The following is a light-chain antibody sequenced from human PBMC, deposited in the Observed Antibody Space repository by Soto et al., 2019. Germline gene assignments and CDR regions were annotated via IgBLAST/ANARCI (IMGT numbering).Light chain of an antibody. V-gene: IGLV2-8*01. Sequence: QSVLTQPPSASGSPGQSVTISCTGTSSDVGGYNYVSWYQQHPGKAPKLMIYEVSKRPSGVPDRFSGSKSGNTASLTVSGLQAEDEADYYCSSDAGSNSVVFGGGTQLTV. CDR2: EVS. CDR3: SSDAGSNSVV. CDR1: SSDVGGYNY. J-gene: IGLJ2*01.